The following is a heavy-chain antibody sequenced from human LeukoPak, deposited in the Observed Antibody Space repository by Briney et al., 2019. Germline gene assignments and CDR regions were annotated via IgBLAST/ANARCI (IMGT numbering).Heavy chain of an antibody. CDR2: ISYDGSNK. D-gene: IGHD6-13*01. Sequence: PGGSLRLSCAASGFTFSSYSMNWVRQAPGKGLEWVAVISYDGSNKYYADSVKGRFTISRDNSKNTLYLQMNSLRAEDTAVYYCAREAGTEYDYWGQGTLVTVSS. V-gene: IGHV3-30*03. CDR3: AREAGTEYDY. CDR1: GFTFSSYS. J-gene: IGHJ4*02.